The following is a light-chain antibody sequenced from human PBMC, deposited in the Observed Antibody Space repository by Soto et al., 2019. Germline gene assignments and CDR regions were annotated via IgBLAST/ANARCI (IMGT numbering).Light chain of an antibody. CDR1: QGLLHSNGYNY. J-gene: IGKJ1*01. Sequence: DIVMTQSPLSLPVTPGEPVSISCRSSQGLLHSNGYNYLDWYLQKSGQSPQLLISLGSTRGSGVPDRFNGSGSGTDVTLKIRRVEAEDVGVYYCMQPLHTPWTFGQGTKVEI. CDR2: LGS. CDR3: MQPLHTPWT. V-gene: IGKV2-28*01.